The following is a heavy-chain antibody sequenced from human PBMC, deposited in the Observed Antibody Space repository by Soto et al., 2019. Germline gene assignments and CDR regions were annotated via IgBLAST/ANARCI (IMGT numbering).Heavy chain of an antibody. CDR2: IYYSGST. V-gene: IGHV4-31*03. CDR1: GGSISSGGYY. Sequence: QVQLQESGPGLVKPSQTLSLTCTVSGGSISSGGYYWSWIRQHPGKGLEWIGYIYYSGSTYYNPSLKSRVTISVDTSKNQFSLKLSSVTAADTAVYYCARDFNERLLWSPNYYYYMDVWGKGTTVTVSS. CDR3: ARDFNERLLWSPNYYYYMDV. D-gene: IGHD3-10*01. J-gene: IGHJ6*03.